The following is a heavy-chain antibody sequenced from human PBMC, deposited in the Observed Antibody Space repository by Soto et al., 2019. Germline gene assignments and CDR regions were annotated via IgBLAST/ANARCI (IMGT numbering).Heavy chain of an antibody. CDR3: ARKALYGSGRQARFGY. CDR2: INHIGST. V-gene: IGHV4-34*01. D-gene: IGHD3-10*01. J-gene: IGHJ4*02. CDR1: GGSFSGYY. Sequence: SETLSLTCAVYGGSFSGYYCSWICPPPGKGLEWIGEINHIGSTNYNPSLKSRVTISVDTSKNQFSLKLSSVTAADTAVYYCARKALYGSGRQARFGYWGQGTLVT.